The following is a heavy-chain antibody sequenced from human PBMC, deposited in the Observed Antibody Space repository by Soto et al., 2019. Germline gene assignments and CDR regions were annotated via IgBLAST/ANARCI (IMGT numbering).Heavy chain of an antibody. J-gene: IGHJ5*02. CDR2: INPYSGGA. CDR1: GSTFTGSG. V-gene: IGHV1-2*02. CDR3: ARVMRGAYYNSPLDT. D-gene: IGHD3-10*01. Sequence: ASVRASCTASGSTFTGSGMHWVRQAHGQGLEWVGWINPYSGGADYAQSFQGRVTMTRDTSISTVYMELSRLRFDDTAVYYCARVMRGAYYNSPLDTWGQGTVVTVSS.